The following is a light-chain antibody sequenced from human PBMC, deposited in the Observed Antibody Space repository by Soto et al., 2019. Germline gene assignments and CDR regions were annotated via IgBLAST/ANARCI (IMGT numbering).Light chain of an antibody. Sequence: DIQMTQTPSTLSASVGDRVTITCRASQSISSWLAWYQQKPGKAPKLLIYDASSLESGVPSRFSGSGSGTEFTLTISSLQPDDFATYYCQQYNSYLLTFGGGTKVEIK. CDR2: DAS. V-gene: IGKV1-5*01. J-gene: IGKJ4*01. CDR1: QSISSW. CDR3: QQYNSYLLT.